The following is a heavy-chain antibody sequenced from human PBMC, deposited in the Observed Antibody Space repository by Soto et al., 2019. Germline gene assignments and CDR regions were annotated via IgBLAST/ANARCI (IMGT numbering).Heavy chain of an antibody. CDR1: GGSFSGYY. CDR2: INHSGST. CDR3: ARGLYSSSWYWFDP. Sequence: PSETLSLTCAVYGGSFSGYYWSWIRQPPGKGLEWIGEINHSGSTNYNPSLKSRVTISVDTSKNQFSLKLSSVTAADTAVYYCARGLYSSSWYWFDPWGQGTLVTVS. J-gene: IGHJ5*02. D-gene: IGHD6-13*01. V-gene: IGHV4-34*01.